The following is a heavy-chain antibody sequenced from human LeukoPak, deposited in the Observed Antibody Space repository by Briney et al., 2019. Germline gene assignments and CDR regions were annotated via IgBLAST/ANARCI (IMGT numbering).Heavy chain of an antibody. V-gene: IGHV3-13*01. CDR2: SGSAGAT. Sequence: RGGSLRLSCAASGFTFSSYDMRWARHATGEGLECVSASGSAGATRYPGDVTGRFPIPKQNADNSFYLQLNSRRAEDTAVYYWARAVVTPNDAFDIWGERTNVTLS. J-gene: IGHJ3*02. CDR3: ARAVVTPNDAFDI. CDR1: GFTFSSYD. D-gene: IGHD4-23*01.